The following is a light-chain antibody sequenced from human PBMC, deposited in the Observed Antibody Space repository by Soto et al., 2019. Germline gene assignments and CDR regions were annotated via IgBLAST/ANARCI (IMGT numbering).Light chain of an antibody. CDR1: SSNIGAGYD. Sequence: QSVLTQPASVSGAPGQRVTISCTGSSSNIGAGYDVHWYQQFPGTAPKLLIYVNTNRPSGVPDRFSGSKSGTSASLAITGLQAEDEADYYCQSYDSSLSGSKVFGGGTKLTVL. CDR2: VNT. CDR3: QSYDSSLSGSKV. J-gene: IGLJ3*02. V-gene: IGLV1-40*01.